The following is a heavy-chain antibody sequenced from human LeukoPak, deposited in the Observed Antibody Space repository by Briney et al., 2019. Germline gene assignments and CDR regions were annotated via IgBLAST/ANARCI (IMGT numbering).Heavy chain of an antibody. D-gene: IGHD2-2*01. CDR2: ISGSGGST. V-gene: IGHV3-23*01. CDR1: GFTFSSYA. CDR3: AKDRPLREWYIVVVPAARKGYNWFDP. Sequence: PGGSLRLSCAASGFTFSSYAMSWVRPAPGGGLEWVSAISGSGGSTYYADSVKGRFTISRDTSKNTLYLQMHRMRAEDTAVYYCAKDRPLREWYIVVVPAARKGYNWFDPWGQGTLVTVSS. J-gene: IGHJ5*02.